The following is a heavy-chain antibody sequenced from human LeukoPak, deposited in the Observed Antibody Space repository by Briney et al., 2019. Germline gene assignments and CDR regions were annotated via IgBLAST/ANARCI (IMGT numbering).Heavy chain of an antibody. J-gene: IGHJ4*02. D-gene: IGHD6-13*01. V-gene: IGHV3-74*01. CDR2: INSDGSSR. CDR1: GFTFSSYW. CDR3: ASASSHRIAAGGDY. Sequence: GGSLRLSCAASGFTFSSYWMHWVRQAPGKGLVWVSRINSDGSSRNYADSVKGRFTISRDNAKNTLYLQMNSLGVEDTAVYYCASASSHRIAAGGDYWGQGTLVTVSS.